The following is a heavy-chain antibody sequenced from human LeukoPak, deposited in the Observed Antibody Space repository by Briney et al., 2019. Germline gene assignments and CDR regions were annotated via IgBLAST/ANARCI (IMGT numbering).Heavy chain of an antibody. Sequence: ASVKVSCKASGYTFTSYGISWVRQAPGRGLEWMGWISAYNGNTNYAQKLQGRVTMTTDTSTSTAYMELRSLRSDDTAVYYCARSPQQLVPFDYWGQGTLVTVSS. D-gene: IGHD6-13*01. J-gene: IGHJ4*02. V-gene: IGHV1-18*04. CDR3: ARSPQQLVPFDY. CDR1: GYTFTSYG. CDR2: ISAYNGNT.